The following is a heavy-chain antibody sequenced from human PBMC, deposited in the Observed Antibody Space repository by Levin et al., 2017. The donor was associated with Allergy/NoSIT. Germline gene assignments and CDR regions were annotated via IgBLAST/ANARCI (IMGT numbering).Heavy chain of an antibody. V-gene: IGHV4-31*03. CDR3: ARAEKGLLWFGELLADAFDI. D-gene: IGHD3-10*01. J-gene: IGHJ3*02. Sequence: SETLSLTCTVSGGSISSGGYYWSWIRQHPGTGLEWIGYIYYSGSTYYNPSLKSRVTISVDTSKNQFSLKLSSVTAADTAVYYCARAEKGLLWFGELLADAFDIWGQGTMVTVSS. CDR2: IYYSGST. CDR1: GGSISSGGYY.